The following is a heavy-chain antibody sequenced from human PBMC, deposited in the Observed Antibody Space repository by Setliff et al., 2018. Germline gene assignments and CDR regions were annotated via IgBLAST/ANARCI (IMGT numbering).Heavy chain of an antibody. CDR3: ASPRRDDLDTPFDAFDL. D-gene: IGHD1-1*01. CDR1: GISITSGHY. Sequence: PSETLSLTCDVSGISITSGHYWGWIRQPPGKGLEWIATIYHRGRTYYNPSLDSRVTISLDTSKNQYSLRLRSVTAADTAVYYCASPRRDDLDTPFDAFDLRGQGTKVTVSS. V-gene: IGHV4-38-2*01. J-gene: IGHJ3*01. CDR2: IYHRGRT.